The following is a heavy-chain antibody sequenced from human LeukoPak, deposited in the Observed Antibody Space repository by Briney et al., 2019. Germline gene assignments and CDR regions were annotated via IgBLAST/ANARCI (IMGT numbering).Heavy chain of an antibody. CDR2: ISYDGSNK. CDR3: AKETYVWGSYRPLEA. D-gene: IGHD3-16*02. J-gene: IGHJ5*02. V-gene: IGHV3-30*18. Sequence: PGGSLRLSCAASGFTLSRYGMHWVRQAPGRGLEWVAVISYDGSNKYFADSVKGRFTISRDNSKNTLYLQMNSLRAEDTAVYYCAKETYVWGSYRPLEAWGQGTLVTVSS. CDR1: GFTLSRYG.